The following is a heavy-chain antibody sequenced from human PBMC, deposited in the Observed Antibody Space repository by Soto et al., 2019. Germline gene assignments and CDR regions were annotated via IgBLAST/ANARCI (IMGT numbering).Heavy chain of an antibody. CDR3: ARDSTRYREQLIGAGMDV. CDR1: GGSISSYY. J-gene: IGHJ6*02. Sequence: SETLSLTCTVSGGSISSYYWSWIRQPAGKGLEWIGSIYTSGSTNYNPSLKSRVTMSVDTSKNQSSLKLRSVTAADTAVYYCARDSTRYREQLIGAGMDVCRQGTTVTVP. D-gene: IGHD6-13*01. CDR2: IYTSGST. V-gene: IGHV4-4*07.